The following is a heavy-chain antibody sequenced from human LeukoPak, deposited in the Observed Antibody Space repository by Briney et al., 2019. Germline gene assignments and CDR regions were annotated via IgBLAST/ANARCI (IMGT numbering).Heavy chain of an antibody. Sequence: SETLSLTCAVSGYSISSGYYWGWIRQPPGKGLEWIGSIYHSGSTYYNPSLKSRVTISVDTSKNQFSLKLSSVTAADTAVYYCARAFGSSWPGPFDYWGQGTLVTVSS. CDR1: GYSISSGYY. CDR3: ARAFGSSWPGPFDY. CDR2: IYHSGST. V-gene: IGHV4-38-2*01. J-gene: IGHJ4*02. D-gene: IGHD6-13*01.